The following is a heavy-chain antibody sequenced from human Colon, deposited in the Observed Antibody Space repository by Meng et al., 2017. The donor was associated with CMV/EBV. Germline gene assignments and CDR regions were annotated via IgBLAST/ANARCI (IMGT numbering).Heavy chain of an antibody. Sequence: GEALKISCVASGFAFSSYEMNWVRQAPGKGLEWVAYISSAGGDRYYADSVKGRFTISRHNAQRSLYLDMNSLSGDDTAVYYCARDLISGTYSGYESDLGPWGQGTLVTVSS. V-gene: IGHV3-48*03. CDR1: GFAFSSYE. CDR3: ARDLISGTYSGYESDLGP. CDR2: ISSAGGDR. J-gene: IGHJ5*02. D-gene: IGHD5-12*01.